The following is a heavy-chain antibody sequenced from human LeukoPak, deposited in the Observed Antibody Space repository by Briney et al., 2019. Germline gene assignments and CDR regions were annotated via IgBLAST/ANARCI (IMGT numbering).Heavy chain of an antibody. Sequence: PGGSLRLSCAASGFTFSDYAMSWVRQAPGKGLEWVSTVSRSGGSRYYADSGKGRFTISRDNSKSTVFLQMNSLRTEDTAVYYCAKSDCSSASCYTIDYWGQGILVTVSS. J-gene: IGHJ4*02. D-gene: IGHD2-2*02. CDR1: GFTFSDYA. CDR2: VSRSGGSR. V-gene: IGHV3-23*01. CDR3: AKSDCSSASCYTIDY.